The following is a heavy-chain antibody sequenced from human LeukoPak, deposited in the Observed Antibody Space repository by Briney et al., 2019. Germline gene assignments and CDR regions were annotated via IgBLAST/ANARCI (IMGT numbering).Heavy chain of an antibody. J-gene: IGHJ5*02. CDR3: ARERGTHYDRWWFDP. V-gene: IGHV1-2*02. CDR2: INPNSGST. D-gene: IGHD3-22*01. CDR1: GYTFTGYY. Sequence: ASVKVSCKASGYTFTGYYMHWVRQAPGQGLEWMGWINPNSGSTNYAQKFQGRVTMTRDTSISTAYMELSRLRSDGTAVYYCARERGTHYDRWWFDPWGQGTLVTVSS.